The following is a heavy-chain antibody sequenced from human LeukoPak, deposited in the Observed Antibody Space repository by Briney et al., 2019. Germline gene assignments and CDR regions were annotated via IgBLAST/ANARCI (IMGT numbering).Heavy chain of an antibody. CDR3: ARGPDSYGLPYYFDY. CDR2: IYYSGST. CDR1: GGSISSSSYY. Sequence: SETLSLTCTVSGGSISSSSYYWGWIRQPPGKGLEWIGSIYYSGSTYYNPSLKSRVTISVDTSKNQFSLKLSSVTAADTAVYYCARGPDSYGLPYYFDYWGQGTLVTVSS. J-gene: IGHJ4*02. D-gene: IGHD5-18*01. V-gene: IGHV4-39*07.